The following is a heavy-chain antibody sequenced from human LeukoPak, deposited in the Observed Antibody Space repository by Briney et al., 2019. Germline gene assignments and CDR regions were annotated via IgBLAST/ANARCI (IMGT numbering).Heavy chain of an antibody. D-gene: IGHD3-10*01. J-gene: IGHJ5*02. CDR2: INHSGST. CDR3: ARGLVRGVIIRSRYWFDP. V-gene: IGHV4-34*01. CDR1: GGSFSGYY. Sequence: PSETLSLTCAVYGGSFSGYYWSWIRQPPGKGLEWIGEINHSGSTNYNPSLKSRVTISLDTSKNQFSLKLGSVTAADTAVYYCARGLVRGVIIRSRYWFDPWGQGTLVTVSS.